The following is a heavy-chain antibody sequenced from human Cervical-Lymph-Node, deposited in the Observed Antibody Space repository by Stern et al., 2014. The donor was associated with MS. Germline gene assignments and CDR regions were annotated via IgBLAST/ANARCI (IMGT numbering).Heavy chain of an antibody. CDR2: ISWNSGSI. Sequence: EVQLLESGGGLVQPGRSLRLSCAASGFTFDAYAMHWVRQAPGKGLEWVSGISWNSGSIGYADSVKGRFTISRDNAKNSLYLQMNSLRAEDTALYYCAKDMAPVGVAGGSLFQHWGQGTLVTVSS. V-gene: IGHV3-9*01. CDR1: GFTFDAYA. J-gene: IGHJ1*01. CDR3: AKDMAPVGVAGGSLFQH. D-gene: IGHD6-19*01.